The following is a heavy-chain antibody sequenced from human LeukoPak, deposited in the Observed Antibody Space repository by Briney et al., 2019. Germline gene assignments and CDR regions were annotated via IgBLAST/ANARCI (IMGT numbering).Heavy chain of an antibody. CDR3: ARSDYGDYLIDYFDY. V-gene: IGHV3-21*01. Sequence: GGSLRLSCAASGFTFSSYSMNWVRQAPGKGLEWVSSISSSSSYIYYADSVKGRFTISRDNAKNSLYLQMNSLRAEDTAVYYCARSDYGDYLIDYFDYWGQGTLVTVSS. D-gene: IGHD4-17*01. J-gene: IGHJ4*02. CDR2: ISSSSSYI. CDR1: GFTFSSYS.